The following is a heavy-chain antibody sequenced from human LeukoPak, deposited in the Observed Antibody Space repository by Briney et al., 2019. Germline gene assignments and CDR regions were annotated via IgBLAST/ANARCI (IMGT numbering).Heavy chain of an antibody. Sequence: SETLSLTCTVSGGSISSSSYYWGWIRQPPGKGLEWIGSIYYSGSTYYSPSLKSRVTISVDTSKNQFSLKLSSVTAADTAVYYCARARGGNIVVVVAYFDPWGQGTLVTVSS. J-gene: IGHJ5*02. CDR3: ARARGGNIVVVVAYFDP. V-gene: IGHV4-39*07. CDR2: IYYSGST. D-gene: IGHD2-15*01. CDR1: GGSISSSSYY.